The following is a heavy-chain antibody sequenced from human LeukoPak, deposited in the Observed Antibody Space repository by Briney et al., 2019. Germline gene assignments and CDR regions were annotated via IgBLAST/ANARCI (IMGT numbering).Heavy chain of an antibody. Sequence: SETLSLTCTVSGGSISSYYWSWIRQPPGKGLEWIGYIYYSGSANYNPSLKSRVTISVDTSKNQFSLELSSVTAADTAVYYCARSGFTSSGWYSFDYWGQGTLVTVSS. D-gene: IGHD6-19*01. J-gene: IGHJ4*02. CDR2: IYYSGSA. CDR1: GGSISSYY. CDR3: ARSGFTSSGWYSFDY. V-gene: IGHV4-59*08.